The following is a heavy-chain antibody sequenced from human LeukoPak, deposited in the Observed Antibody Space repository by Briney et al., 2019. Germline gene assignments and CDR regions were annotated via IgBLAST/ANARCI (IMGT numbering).Heavy chain of an antibody. J-gene: IGHJ3*02. Sequence: PSETLSLTCAVYGGSFSGYYRSWIRQPPGKGLEWIGNIYYTGNTYYNPSLKSRVTISLDTSKNQLSLKVISMTAADTAVYYCTKSDGSGLIRICGRGTMVTVSS. CDR1: GGSFSGYY. CDR2: IYYTGNT. V-gene: IGHV4-34*01. CDR3: TKSDGSGLIRI. D-gene: IGHD3-22*01.